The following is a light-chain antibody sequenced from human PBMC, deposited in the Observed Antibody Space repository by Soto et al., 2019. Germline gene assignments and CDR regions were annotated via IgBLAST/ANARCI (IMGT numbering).Light chain of an antibody. Sequence: QSLLTQPASVSGSPGQSITISCTGTSSDVGGYNYVSWYQQHPGKAPKLMIYEVSNRPSGVSNRFSGSKSGNTASLTISGLQAEDEADYYCSSYISRSRVFGTGTKVTVL. CDR2: EVS. J-gene: IGLJ1*01. CDR3: SSYISRSRV. CDR1: SSDVGGYNY. V-gene: IGLV2-14*01.